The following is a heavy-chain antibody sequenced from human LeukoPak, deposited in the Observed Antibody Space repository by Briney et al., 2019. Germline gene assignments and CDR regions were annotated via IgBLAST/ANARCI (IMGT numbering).Heavy chain of an antibody. CDR3: ARSYLADYYFDY. Sequence: GASVKVSCKASRYTFTDYYLHWVRQAPGQGLEWLGWINPNSGGTNYAQKFQGRVTMTRDTSISTAYMELSRLRSDDTAVYYCARSYLADYYFDYWGQGTLVTVSS. V-gene: IGHV1-2*02. J-gene: IGHJ4*02. CDR2: INPNSGGT. CDR1: RYTFTDYY. D-gene: IGHD3/OR15-3a*01.